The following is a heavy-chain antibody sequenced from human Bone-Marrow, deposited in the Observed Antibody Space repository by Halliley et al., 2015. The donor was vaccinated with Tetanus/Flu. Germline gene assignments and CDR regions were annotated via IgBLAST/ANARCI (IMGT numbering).Heavy chain of an antibody. Sequence: TLSLTCTVSGGSIGNYYWTWIRQPPGKGLEWIGHIYYSGNTNYNPSLESRVTISIDTSKKQFSLRVRSVTAADTAVYYCTRRQTGSSIYNWFDPWGQGTLVTVSS. V-gene: IGHV4-59*01. D-gene: IGHD1-26*01. CDR1: GGSIGNYY. CDR3: TRRQTGSSIYNWFDP. J-gene: IGHJ5*02. CDR2: IYYSGNT.